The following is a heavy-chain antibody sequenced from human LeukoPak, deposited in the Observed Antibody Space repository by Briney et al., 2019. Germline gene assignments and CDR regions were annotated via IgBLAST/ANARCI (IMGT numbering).Heavy chain of an antibody. J-gene: IGHJ4*02. CDR2: IYYSGTT. V-gene: IGHV4-39*01. CDR3: ARRVRFLEWLSSYYFDY. CDR1: GGTISSSSYY. D-gene: IGHD3-3*01. Sequence: KPSETLSLTCTVSGGTISSSSYYWGWIRQPPGKGLEWIGSIYYSGTTYYNPSLKSRVTISVDTSKSQFSLRLTSVTAADTAVYYCARRVRFLEWLSSYYFDYWGQGTLVTVSS.